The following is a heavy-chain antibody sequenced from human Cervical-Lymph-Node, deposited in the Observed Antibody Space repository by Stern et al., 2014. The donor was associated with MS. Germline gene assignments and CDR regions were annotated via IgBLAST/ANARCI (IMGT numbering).Heavy chain of an antibody. Sequence: VQLVESGPGLVQPSETLSLTCTVSGDSISSSTYYWGWIRQSPGKGLEWIGSIYYSGSTYYNPSLKSRVTLSVDTSKNQFSLKLNSVTAADTALYYCASSLRKSYYYDTIGYFDYWGQGTLVTVSS. J-gene: IGHJ4*02. D-gene: IGHD3-22*01. V-gene: IGHV4-39*01. CDR3: ASSLRKSYYYDTIGYFDY. CDR1: GDSISSSTYY. CDR2: IYYSGST.